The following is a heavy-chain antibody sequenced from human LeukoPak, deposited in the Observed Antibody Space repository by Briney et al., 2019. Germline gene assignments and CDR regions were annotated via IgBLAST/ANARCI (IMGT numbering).Heavy chain of an antibody. D-gene: IGHD6-13*01. CDR2: MNPNSGNT. J-gene: IGHJ4*02. Sequence: ASVKVSCKASGYTFTSYDINWVRQATGQGLEWMGWMNPNSGNTGYAQKFQGRVTITRNTSISTAYMELSSLRSEDTAVYYCAKRGLAAAAKKDYFDYWGQGTLVTVSS. CDR1: GYTFTSYD. CDR3: AKRGLAAAAKKDYFDY. V-gene: IGHV1-8*03.